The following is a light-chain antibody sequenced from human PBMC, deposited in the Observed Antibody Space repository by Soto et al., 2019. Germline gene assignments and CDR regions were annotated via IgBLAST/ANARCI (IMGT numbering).Light chain of an antibody. CDR1: SSNIGAGYD. J-gene: IGLJ1*01. CDR3: QCYDSSLSGYV. V-gene: IGLV1-40*01. CDR2: GNS. Sequence: QSVLTQPPSVSGAPGQRVTISCTGSSSNIGAGYDVHWYQQLLGTAPKLLIYGNSNRPSGVPDRFSGSKSGTSASLASTGLQAEDEAGYYCQCYDSSLSGYVFGTGTKVTVL.